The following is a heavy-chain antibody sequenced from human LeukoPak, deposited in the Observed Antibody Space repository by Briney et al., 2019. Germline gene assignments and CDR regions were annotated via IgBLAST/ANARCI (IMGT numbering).Heavy chain of an antibody. CDR3: ARSSIAAPRHKEYFQH. J-gene: IGHJ1*01. CDR2: IKSQTNGGTT. Sequence: PGGSLRLSCAASGFTFHNAWMTWVRQAPGKGLEWVGRIKSQTNGGTTDYAAPVTGRFTIFRDNAKNSLYLQMNSLRAEDTAVYYCARSSIAAPRHKEYFQHWGQGTLVTVSS. V-gene: IGHV3-15*01. CDR1: GFTFHNAW. D-gene: IGHD6-6*01.